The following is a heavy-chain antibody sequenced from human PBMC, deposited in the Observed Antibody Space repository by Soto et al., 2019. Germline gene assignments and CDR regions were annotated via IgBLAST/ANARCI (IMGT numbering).Heavy chain of an antibody. J-gene: IGHJ3*02. CDR1: GDSIISGDYY. D-gene: IGHD3-3*01. V-gene: IGHV4-30-4*01. CDR2: MYYSGRT. CDR3: ARGTVFGVAEVLEI. Sequence: QVQLQESGPGLVKPSQTLSLTCTVSGDSIISGDYYWTWIRQPPGKGLEWIAYMYYSGRTNSNPSLKSRLTITIDASENRISLNLNSVTAADTAVYYCARGTVFGVAEVLEIWGQGTMVTVSS.